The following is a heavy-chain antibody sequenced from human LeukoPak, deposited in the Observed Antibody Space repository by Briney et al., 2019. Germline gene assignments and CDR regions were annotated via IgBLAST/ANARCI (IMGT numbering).Heavy chain of an antibody. CDR1: GFTFRSYD. CDR3: ARVLTARSGGYDAFDI. V-gene: IGHV3-13*01. D-gene: IGHD6-25*01. CDR2: IDSTGDT. J-gene: IGHJ3*02. Sequence: GGSLRLSCAASGFTFRSYDMHWVRQATGKGLEWVSGIDSTGDTYYPGSVKGRFTISRESAKNSLYLQMNSVRVGDTAVYYCARVLTARSGGYDAFDIWGQGTMVTVSS.